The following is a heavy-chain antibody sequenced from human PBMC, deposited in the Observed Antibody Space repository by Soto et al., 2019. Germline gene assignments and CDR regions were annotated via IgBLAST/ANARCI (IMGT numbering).Heavy chain of an antibody. Sequence: XXTLSLPFTVSGGSISSYYWRWILQPPGKGLEWIGYIYYSGSTNYNPSLKSRVTISVDTSKNQFSLKLSSVTAADTAVYYCAGINWGPYYYYGMDVWGQGTTVTVSS. D-gene: IGHD7-27*01. J-gene: IGHJ6*02. V-gene: IGHV4-59*08. CDR1: GGSISSYY. CDR2: IYYSGST. CDR3: AGINWGPYYYYGMDV.